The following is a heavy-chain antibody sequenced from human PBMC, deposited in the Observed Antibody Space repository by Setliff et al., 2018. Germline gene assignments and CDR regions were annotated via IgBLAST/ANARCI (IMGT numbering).Heavy chain of an antibody. J-gene: IGHJ6*03. D-gene: IGHD2-21*01. CDR3: ARGVVATQYYHYYYIDL. Sequence: TSETLSLTCDVSGGSFTGYLWTWVRQPPGRGLEWIGGIDHRGNTNYNLSLTSRVTISVDSSRRQFSLKLNSVTAADAAMYFCARGVVATQYYHYYYIDLWDKRTTVTVSS. CDR2: IDHRGNT. V-gene: IGHV4-34*01. CDR1: GGSFTGYL.